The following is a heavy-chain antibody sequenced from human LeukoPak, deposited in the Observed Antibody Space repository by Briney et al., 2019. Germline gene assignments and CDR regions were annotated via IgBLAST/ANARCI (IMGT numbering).Heavy chain of an antibody. CDR2: IKSKTDGGTT. Sequence: GGSLRLSCAASGFTFSDAWMSWVRQAPGKGLEWVGRIKSKTDGGTTDYAAPVKGRFTISRDDSKNTLYLQMNSLKTEDTAVYYCTTVWGYYGSGKSYWGQGTLVTVSS. J-gene: IGHJ4*02. V-gene: IGHV3-15*01. CDR3: TTVWGYYGSGKSY. CDR1: GFTFSDAW. D-gene: IGHD3-10*01.